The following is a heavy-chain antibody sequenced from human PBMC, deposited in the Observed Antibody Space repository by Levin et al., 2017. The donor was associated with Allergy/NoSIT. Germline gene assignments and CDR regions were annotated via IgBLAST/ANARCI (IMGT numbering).Heavy chain of an antibody. CDR3: ARADAIKWAFDI. V-gene: IGHV3-30*04. CDR1: GFTFSSSA. J-gene: IGHJ3*02. CDR2: ISYDGSDK. Sequence: GESLKISCMASGFTFSSSAFHWVRQAPGKGLEWLTVISYDGSDKYYADSVQGRFTVSRDNSKNTLYLQLSSLTTEDTSIYYCARADAIKWAFDIWGQGTVVTVSS. D-gene: IGHD2-2*01.